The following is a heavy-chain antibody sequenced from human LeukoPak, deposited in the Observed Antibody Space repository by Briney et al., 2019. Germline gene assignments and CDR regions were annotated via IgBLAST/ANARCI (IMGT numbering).Heavy chain of an antibody. V-gene: IGHV3-23*01. D-gene: IGHD3-16*01. CDR2: ISGGGGNT. CDR3: AGRRVLDASFDY. CDR1: GFTFSSYA. J-gene: IGHJ4*02. Sequence: PGGSLRLSCAASGFTFSSYAMSWVRQAPGKGLEWVSAISGGGGNTYYADSVKGRFTISRDNSKNTLFLQMNRLRAEDTAVYYCAGRRVLDASFDYWGQGTLVTVSS.